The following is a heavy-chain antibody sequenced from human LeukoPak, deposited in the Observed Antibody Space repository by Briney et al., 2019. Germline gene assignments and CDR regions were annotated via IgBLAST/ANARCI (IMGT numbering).Heavy chain of an antibody. CDR3: AKDLTYYYDSSTPRGVYFDY. J-gene: IGHJ4*02. V-gene: IGHV3-23*01. Sequence: GGFLRLSCAASGFTFSSYAMSWVRQAPGKGLEWVSAISGSGGSTYYADSVKGRFTISRDNSKNTLYLQMNSLRAEDTAVYYCAKDLTYYYDSSTPRGVYFDYWGQGTLVTVSS. CDR1: GFTFSSYA. CDR2: ISGSGGST. D-gene: IGHD3-22*01.